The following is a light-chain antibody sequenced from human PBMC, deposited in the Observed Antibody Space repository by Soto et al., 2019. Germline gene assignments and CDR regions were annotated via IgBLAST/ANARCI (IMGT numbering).Light chain of an antibody. CDR1: SSDVGGYNY. J-gene: IGLJ2*01. Sequence: QSALTQPRSVSGSPGQSVTISCSGTSSDVGGYNYVSWYQQHPGKAPKLMIYDVNKQPSGVPDRFSGSKSGNTASLTISGLQTDDEADYYCCSFAGTYIFVIFGGGTKVTVL. CDR2: DVN. CDR3: CSFAGTYIFVI. V-gene: IGLV2-11*01.